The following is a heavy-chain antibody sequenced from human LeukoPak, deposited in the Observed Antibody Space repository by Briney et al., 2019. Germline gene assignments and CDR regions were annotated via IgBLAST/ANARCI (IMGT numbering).Heavy chain of an antibody. CDR1: GFTFSAYA. CDR3: AQENYYDSSGYLDY. CDR2: LIASGGDT. Sequence: PGGSLRLSCAASGFTFSAYAMSWVRQAPGKGLEWVSTLIASGGDTYYADSVKGRFTISRDSSKNTLYLQMNSLRAEDTAVYYCAQENYYDSSGYLDYWGQGTLVTVSS. D-gene: IGHD3-22*01. V-gene: IGHV3-23*01. J-gene: IGHJ4*02.